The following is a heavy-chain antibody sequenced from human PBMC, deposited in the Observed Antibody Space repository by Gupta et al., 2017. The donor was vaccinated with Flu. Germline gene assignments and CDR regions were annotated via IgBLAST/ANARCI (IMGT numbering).Heavy chain of an antibody. V-gene: IGHV3-23*01. CDR2: ISGSGSST. J-gene: IGHJ4*02. CDR3: AKEDRGDFWSGYSVDD. D-gene: IGHD3-3*01. Sequence: EVQLLESGGGLMQPGGSLRLSCAPSGFIFSNSAMSWVRQAPGKGLEWVSAISGSGSSTYYVDAVKGRFTISRDNSKNTLYLQMSRLRDEDTAIYYCAKEDRGDFWSGYSVDDGGQGTLVTGSA. CDR1: GFIFSNSA.